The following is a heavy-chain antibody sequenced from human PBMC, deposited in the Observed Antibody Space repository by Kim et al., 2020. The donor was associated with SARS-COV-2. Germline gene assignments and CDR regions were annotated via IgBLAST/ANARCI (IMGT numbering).Heavy chain of an antibody. D-gene: IGHD3-3*01. CDR1: GCSISSSSYY. CDR2: IYYSGST. J-gene: IGHJ3*02. CDR3: ARNVLRFLEWGRDDAFDI. V-gene: IGHV4-39*01. Sequence: SETLSLTCTVSGCSISSSSYYWGWIRQPPGKGLEWIGSIYYSGSTYYNPSLKSRVTISVDTSKNQFSLKLSSVTAADTALYYCARNVLRFLEWGRDDAFDIWGQGARGTVSS.